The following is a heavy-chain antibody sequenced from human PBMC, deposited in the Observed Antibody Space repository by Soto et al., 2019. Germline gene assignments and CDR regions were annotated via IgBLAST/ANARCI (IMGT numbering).Heavy chain of an antibody. V-gene: IGHV1-18*01. CDR1: GYTFTSYG. CDR2: ISAYNGNT. Sequence: ASVKVSCKASGYTFTSYGISWVRQAPGQGLEWMGWISAYNGNTNYAQKLQGRVTMTTDTSTSTAYMELSSLRSEDTAVYYCARDLNSSGYPDYAFDIWGQGTMVTVSS. D-gene: IGHD1-1*01. CDR3: ARDLNSSGYPDYAFDI. J-gene: IGHJ3*02.